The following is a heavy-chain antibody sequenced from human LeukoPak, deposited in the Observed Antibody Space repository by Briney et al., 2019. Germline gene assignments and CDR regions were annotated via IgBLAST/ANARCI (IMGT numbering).Heavy chain of an antibody. J-gene: IGHJ4*02. D-gene: IGHD7-27*01. CDR3: ARSNWAYYFDY. CDR2: IYHSGST. CDR1: GYSISSGYY. V-gene: IGHV4-38-2*01. Sequence: PSETLSLTCAVSGYSISSGYYWGWIRQPPGKGLEWIGSIYHSGSTYYNPSLKSRVTISVDTSKNQFSLKLSSVTAADTAVYYCARSNWAYYFDYRGQGTLVTVSS.